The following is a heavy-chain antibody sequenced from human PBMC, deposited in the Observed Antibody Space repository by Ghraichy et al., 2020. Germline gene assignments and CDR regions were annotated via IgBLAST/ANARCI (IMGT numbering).Heavy chain of an antibody. D-gene: IGHD1-26*01. CDR2: IHNSGST. Sequence: SETLSLTCAVYGGSISGYYWSWIRQPAGKGLEWIGQIHNSGSTNYNPSLKSRVTISVDTSKNQFSLKLSSVTAADTAVYYCARERELARGYYYYGTDVWGQGSSVTVSS. V-gene: IGHV4-34*01. CDR1: GGSISGYY. CDR3: ARERELARGYYYYGTDV. J-gene: IGHJ6*02.